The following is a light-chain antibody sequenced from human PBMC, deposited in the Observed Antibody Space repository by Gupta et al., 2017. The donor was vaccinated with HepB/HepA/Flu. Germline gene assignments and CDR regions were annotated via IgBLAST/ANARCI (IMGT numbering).Light chain of an antibody. CDR1: NIGSKS. CDR2: YDS. Sequence: SSVLTHPPSVSVAPGKTARITCRGNNIGSKSVHWYQQKPGQAPVLVIYYDSDRPSGIPERFSGSNSGNTATLTISGVEAGDEADYYCQVWDSSSDHVVFGGGTKLTVL. CDR3: QVWDSSSDHVV. V-gene: IGLV3-21*04. J-gene: IGLJ2*01.